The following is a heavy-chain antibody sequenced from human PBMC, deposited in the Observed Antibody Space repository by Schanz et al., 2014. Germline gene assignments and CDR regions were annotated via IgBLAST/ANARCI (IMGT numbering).Heavy chain of an antibody. CDR3: TTYCDGGCAIDN. Sequence: EVQLVESGGGLVQPGESLRLSCAASGFSFSNYWMSWVRQAPGKGLEWVSGIGGSGDSTHYADSVKGRFIISRDNAKNNSKNTLYVQMNSLKTEDTAVYYCTTYCDGGCAIDNWGQGALVTVSS. D-gene: IGHD6-19*01. CDR1: GFSFSNYW. J-gene: IGHJ4*02. CDR2: IGGSGDST. V-gene: IGHV3-23*04.